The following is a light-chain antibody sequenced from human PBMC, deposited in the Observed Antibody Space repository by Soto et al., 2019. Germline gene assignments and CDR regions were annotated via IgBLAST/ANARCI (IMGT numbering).Light chain of an antibody. J-gene: IGLJ1*01. V-gene: IGLV2-14*01. Sequence: QSVLTQPASVSVSPGQSITVSCTGTSSDVGGHNYVSWYQQHPGKAPRLMIYDVTNRPSGVSNRFSGSKSGNTASLTISGLQAEDEADYYCSSYRRGSTYVFGTGTKVTV. CDR2: DVT. CDR3: SSYRRGSTYV. CDR1: SSDVGGHNY.